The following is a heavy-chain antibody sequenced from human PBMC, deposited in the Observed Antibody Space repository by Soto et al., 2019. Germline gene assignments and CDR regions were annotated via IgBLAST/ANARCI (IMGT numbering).Heavy chain of an antibody. CDR1: GGTFSSYA. J-gene: IGHJ6*02. CDR3: ASSTNGKAYYYYGMDV. V-gene: IGHV1-69*13. Sequence: ASSVKVSCKASGGTFSSYAISWVRQAPGQGLEWMGGIIPIFGTANYAQKFQGRVTITADESTSTAYMELSSLRSEDTAVYYCASSTNGKAYYYYGMDVWGQGTMLTVSS. CDR2: IIPIFGTA. D-gene: IGHD2-8*01.